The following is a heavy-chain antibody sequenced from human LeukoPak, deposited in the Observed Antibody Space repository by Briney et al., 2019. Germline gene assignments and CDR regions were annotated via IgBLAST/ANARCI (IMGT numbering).Heavy chain of an antibody. Sequence: PSETLSLTCAVYGGSFSGYYWSWIRQPPGKGLEWIGEINHSGSTNYNPSLKSRVTISLDTSKNQFSLRLSSVSAADTAVYFCTVGPHHYFDSWGQGTLVTVSS. V-gene: IGHV4-34*09. J-gene: IGHJ4*02. CDR2: INHSGST. CDR1: GGSFSGYY. D-gene: IGHD4-11*01. CDR3: TVGPHHYFDS.